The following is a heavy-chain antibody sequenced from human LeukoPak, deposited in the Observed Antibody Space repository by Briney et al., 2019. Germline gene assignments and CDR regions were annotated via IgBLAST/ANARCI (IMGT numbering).Heavy chain of an antibody. CDR3: VNGGYCSSTSCPGLDLFDY. V-gene: IGHV3-23*01. CDR2: ISGSGGSP. CDR1: GFTFSSYA. J-gene: IGHJ4*02. Sequence: AGGSLRLSCAASGFTFSSYAMSWVRQAPGKGLEWVSAISGSGGSPYYADSVKGRFTISRDNSKNTLYLQMNSLRAEDTAVYYCVNGGYCSSTSCPGLDLFDYWGQGTLVTVSS. D-gene: IGHD2-2*01.